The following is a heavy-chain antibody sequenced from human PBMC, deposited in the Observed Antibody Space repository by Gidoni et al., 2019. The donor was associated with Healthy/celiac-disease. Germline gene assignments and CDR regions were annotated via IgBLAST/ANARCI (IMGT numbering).Heavy chain of an antibody. CDR3: AKVAGSSGYYAPPFDY. CDR2: ISYDGSNK. D-gene: IGHD3-22*01. J-gene: IGHJ4*02. Sequence: QVQLVESGGGVVQPGRSLRLSCAASGFTFSSYGMHWVRQAPGKGLEWVAVISYDGSNKYYADSVKGRFTISRDNSKNTLYLQMNSLRAEDTAVYYCAKVAGSSGYYAPPFDYWGQGTLVTVSS. V-gene: IGHV3-30*18. CDR1: GFTFSSYG.